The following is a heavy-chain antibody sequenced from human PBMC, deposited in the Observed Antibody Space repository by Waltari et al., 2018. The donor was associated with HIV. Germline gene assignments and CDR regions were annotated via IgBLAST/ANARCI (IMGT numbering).Heavy chain of an antibody. CDR2: INHSGST. CDR1: GGSFSGYY. CDR3: AREVRDGYNYG. J-gene: IGHJ4*02. Sequence: QVQLQQWGAGLLKPSETLSLTCAVYGGSFSGYYWSWIRQPPGKGLEWIGEINHSGSTNYNPSLKSRVTISVDTSKNQFSLKLSSVTAADTAVYYCAREVRDGYNYGWGQGTLVTVSS. V-gene: IGHV4-34*01. D-gene: IGHD5-12*01.